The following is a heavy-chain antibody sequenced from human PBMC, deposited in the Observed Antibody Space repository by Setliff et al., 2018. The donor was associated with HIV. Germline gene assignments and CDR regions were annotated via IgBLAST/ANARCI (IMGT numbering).Heavy chain of an antibody. Sequence: GPTLVNPTQTLTLTCTFSGFSLSTNGVGVGWIRQPPGKALEWLALIYWDADKRYSPSLKNRLTITKDTSKNQVLLTMTNMDPLDTATYYCAHNHLAVAGSHYFDYWGQGTLVTVSS. CDR1: GFSLSTNGVG. CDR2: IYWDADK. V-gene: IGHV2-5*02. J-gene: IGHJ4*02. D-gene: IGHD6-19*01. CDR3: AHNHLAVAGSHYFDY.